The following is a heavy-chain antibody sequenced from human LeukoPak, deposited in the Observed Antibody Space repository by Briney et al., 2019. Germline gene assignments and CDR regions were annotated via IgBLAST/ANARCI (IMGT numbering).Heavy chain of an antibody. V-gene: IGHV3-9*03. CDR2: ISWNGGSI. Sequence: QPGGSLRLSCAASGFTFDDYAMHWVRQTPGKGLEWVSGISWNGGSIGYADSVKGRFTISRDNAKNSLYLQMNSLRAEDMALYYCAKATGYYYDSSGMHMDVWGKGTTVTVSS. CDR1: GFTFDDYA. CDR3: AKATGYYYDSSGMHMDV. J-gene: IGHJ6*03. D-gene: IGHD3-22*01.